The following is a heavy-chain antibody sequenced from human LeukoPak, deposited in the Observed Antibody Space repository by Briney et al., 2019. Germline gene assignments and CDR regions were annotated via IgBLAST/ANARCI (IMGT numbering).Heavy chain of an antibody. J-gene: IGHJ6*02. CDR2: IHTTGGT. Sequence: SETLSLTCTVSGGSMSGYYWNWIRQPAGKGLEWIGRIHTTGGTNSKPSLKSRLIMSVDTSTSQFSLRMCFVTAADTAVYYCARNLGGDDYYFYGMDVWGQGTTVTVSS. CDR1: GGSMSGYY. CDR3: ARNLGGDDYYFYGMDV. D-gene: IGHD2-21*02. V-gene: IGHV4-4*07.